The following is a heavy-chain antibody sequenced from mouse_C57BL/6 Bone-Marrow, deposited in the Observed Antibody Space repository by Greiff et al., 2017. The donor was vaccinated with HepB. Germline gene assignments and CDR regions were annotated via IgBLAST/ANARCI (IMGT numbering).Heavy chain of an antibody. J-gene: IGHJ3*01. CDR2: INPNNGGT. CDR3: ASWGYGSSLAWFAY. CDR1: GYTFTDYY. D-gene: IGHD1-1*01. V-gene: IGHV1-26*01. Sequence: EVQLQQSGPELVKPGASVKISCKASGYTFTDYYMNWVKQSHGKSLEWIGDINPNNGGTSYNQKFKGKATLTVDKSSSTAYMELRSLTSEDSAVYYCASWGYGSSLAWFAYWGQGTLVTVSA.